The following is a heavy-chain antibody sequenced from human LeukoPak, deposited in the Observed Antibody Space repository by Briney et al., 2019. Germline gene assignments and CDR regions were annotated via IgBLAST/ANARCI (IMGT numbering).Heavy chain of an antibody. Sequence: SGTLSLTCAVSGGSISSSNWWSWVRQPPGKGLEWIGEIYHSGSTNYNPSLKSRVTISVDKSKNQFSLKLSSVTAADTAVYCCARGVLRYFDWSRFDPWGQGTLVTVSS. D-gene: IGHD3-9*01. CDR3: ARGVLRYFDWSRFDP. CDR2: IYHSGST. V-gene: IGHV4-4*01. J-gene: IGHJ5*02. CDR1: GGSISSSNW.